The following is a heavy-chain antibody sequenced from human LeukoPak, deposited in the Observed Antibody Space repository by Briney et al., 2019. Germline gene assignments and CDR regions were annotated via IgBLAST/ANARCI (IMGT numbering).Heavy chain of an antibody. Sequence: ASVKVSCKASGGTFSSYAISWVRQAPGQGLEWMGGIIPIFDTANYAQKFQGRVTVTADKSTSTAYMELSRLRSEDTAVYYCARARITIFGVVITHNWFDPWGQGTLVTVSS. CDR1: GGTFSSYA. CDR3: ARARITIFGVVITHNWFDP. J-gene: IGHJ5*02. V-gene: IGHV1-69*06. CDR2: IIPIFDTA. D-gene: IGHD3-3*01.